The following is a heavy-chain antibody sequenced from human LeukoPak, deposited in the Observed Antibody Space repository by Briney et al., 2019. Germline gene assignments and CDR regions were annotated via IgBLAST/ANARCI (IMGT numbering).Heavy chain of an antibody. CDR3: ARLGPSGSYRNYYYDYMDV. CDR2: IYTSGST. D-gene: IGHD1-26*01. V-gene: IGHV4-4*07. Sequence: SETLSLTCTVSGGSISSYYWSWIRQPAGKGLEWIGRIYTSGSTNYNPSLKSRVTMSVDTSKNQFSLKLSSVTAADTAVYYCARLGPSGSYRNYYYDYMDVWGKGTTVTVSS. J-gene: IGHJ6*03. CDR1: GGSISSYY.